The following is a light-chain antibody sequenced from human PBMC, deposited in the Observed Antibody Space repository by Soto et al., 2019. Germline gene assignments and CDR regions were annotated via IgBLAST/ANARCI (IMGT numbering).Light chain of an antibody. CDR1: SSDVGAYKY. CDR2: DVT. CDR3: SSYTSTNTVL. J-gene: IGLJ2*01. Sequence: HSALTQPASVSGSPGQSIAISCTGTSSDVGAYKYVSWYQQHPGKAPKLMIYDVTDRPSGVSDRFSGSKSGNTASLTISGLQAEDEADYYCSSYTSTNTVLFGGGTKLTVL. V-gene: IGLV2-14*01.